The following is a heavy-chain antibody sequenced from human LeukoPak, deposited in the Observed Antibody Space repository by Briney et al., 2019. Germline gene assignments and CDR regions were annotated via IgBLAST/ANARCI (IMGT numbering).Heavy chain of an antibody. V-gene: IGHV3-53*05. Sequence: PGGSLRLSCAASGFSVNSNHITWVRQAPGKGLEWVSVIYSGGTTYYADSVKGRFTISRDNSKNTLYLQMNSLRAEDTGVYYCARELADGNNLGHYYYYGMDVWGQGTTVTVSS. CDR2: IYSGGTT. CDR3: ARELADGNNLGHYYYYGMDV. J-gene: IGHJ6*02. CDR1: GFSVNSNH. D-gene: IGHD5-24*01.